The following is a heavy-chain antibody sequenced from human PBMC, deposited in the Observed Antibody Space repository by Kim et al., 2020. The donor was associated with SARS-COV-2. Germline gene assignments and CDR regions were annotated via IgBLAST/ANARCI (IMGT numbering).Heavy chain of an antibody. Sequence: SETLSLTCTVSGGSISSSSYYWGWIRQPPGKGLEWIGSIYYSGSTYYNPSLKSRVTISVDTSKNQFSLKLSSVTAADTAVYYCARQLLWDFWSEGGSEWAFDIWGQGTMVTVSS. D-gene: IGHD3-3*01. CDR3: ARQLLWDFWSEGGSEWAFDI. J-gene: IGHJ3*02. V-gene: IGHV4-39*01. CDR2: IYYSGST. CDR1: GGSISSSSYY.